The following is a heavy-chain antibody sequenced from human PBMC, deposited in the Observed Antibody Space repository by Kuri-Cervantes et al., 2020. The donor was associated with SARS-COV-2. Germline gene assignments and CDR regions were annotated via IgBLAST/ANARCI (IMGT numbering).Heavy chain of an antibody. CDR3: ARDPLDFWSAHYYYYMDV. J-gene: IGHJ6*03. Sequence: SCKASGYTFTSYAMHWVRQAPGKGLEWVAVISYDGSNKYYADSVKGRFTISRDNAKNTLYLQMNSLRAEDTAVYYCARDPLDFWSAHYYYYMDVWGKGTTVTVSS. D-gene: IGHD3-3*01. CDR1: GYTFTSYA. V-gene: IGHV3-30-3*01. CDR2: ISYDGSNK.